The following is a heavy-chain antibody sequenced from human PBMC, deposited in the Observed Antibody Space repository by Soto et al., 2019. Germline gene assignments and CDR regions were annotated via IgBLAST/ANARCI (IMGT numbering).Heavy chain of an antibody. Sequence: GASVKVSCKASGGTFSSYTISWVRQAPGQGLEWMGRIIPILGIANYAQKFQGRVTITADKSTSTAYMELSSLRSEDTAMYYCARPFAVDTAMTDVWGQGTLVTVSS. CDR3: ARPFAVDTAMTDV. CDR2: IIPILGIA. J-gene: IGHJ4*02. D-gene: IGHD5-18*01. CDR1: GGTFSSYT. V-gene: IGHV1-69*02.